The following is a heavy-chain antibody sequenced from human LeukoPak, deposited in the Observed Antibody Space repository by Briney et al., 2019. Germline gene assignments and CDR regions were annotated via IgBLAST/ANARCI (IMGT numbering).Heavy chain of an antibody. J-gene: IGHJ4*02. V-gene: IGHV4-34*01. CDR3: ARGEDNYYDSSGYYYFDY. D-gene: IGHD3-22*01. CDR1: GGSFSGYY. CDR2: INHSGST. Sequence: PSETLSLTCAVYGGSFSGYYWSWIRQPPGKGLEWIGEINHSGSTNYNPSLKSRVTISVDTSKNQFSLKLSSVTAADTAVYYCARGEDNYYDSSGYYYFDYWGQGTLVTVSS.